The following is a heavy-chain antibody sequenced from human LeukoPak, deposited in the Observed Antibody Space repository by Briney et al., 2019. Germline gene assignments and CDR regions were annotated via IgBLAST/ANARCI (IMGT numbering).Heavy chain of an antibody. D-gene: IGHD6-13*01. CDR2: IKQDGSEK. Sequence: GGSLRLSCAASGFTFSTYWMSRVRQAPGKGLEWVANIKQDGSEKYYVDSVKGRFTISRDNAKNSLYLQMNSLRAEDTAMYYCARDSAGNDYWGQGTPVTVSS. CDR3: ARDSAGNDY. J-gene: IGHJ4*02. V-gene: IGHV3-7*01. CDR1: GFTFSTYW.